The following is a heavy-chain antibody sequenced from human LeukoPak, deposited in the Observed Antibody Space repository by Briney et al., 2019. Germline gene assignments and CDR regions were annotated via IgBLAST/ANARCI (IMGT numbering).Heavy chain of an antibody. CDR2: ISSSSSYI. Sequence: GGSLRLSCAASGFTFSSYSMNWVRQAPGKGLEWVSSISSSSSYIYYADSVKGRFTISRDNAKNSLYLQMNSLRAEDTAVYYCAREQREYFRHYYYYYMDVWGKGTTVTVSS. J-gene: IGHJ6*03. CDR1: GFTFSSYS. CDR3: AREQREYFRHYYYYYMDV. V-gene: IGHV3-21*01. D-gene: IGHD2/OR15-2a*01.